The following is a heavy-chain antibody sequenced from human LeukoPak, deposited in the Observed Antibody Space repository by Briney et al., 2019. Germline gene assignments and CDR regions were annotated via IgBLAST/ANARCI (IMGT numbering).Heavy chain of an antibody. CDR2: IYNSGST. Sequence: SETLSLTCTVSGGSISNYYWTWIRQPPGKGLEWIGYIYNSGSTNYNPSLKSRVTISVDTSENQFSLHLNSVTAADTAVYYCASHTTTNKRSAFAIWGQGTMVTVSS. CDR3: ASHTTTNKRSAFAI. J-gene: IGHJ3*02. V-gene: IGHV4-59*01. CDR1: GGSISNYY. D-gene: IGHD2/OR15-2a*01.